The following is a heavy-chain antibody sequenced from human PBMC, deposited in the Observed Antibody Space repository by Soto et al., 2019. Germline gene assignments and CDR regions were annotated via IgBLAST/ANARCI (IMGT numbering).Heavy chain of an antibody. J-gene: IGHJ6*02. V-gene: IGHV4-34*01. D-gene: IGHD5-18*01. Sequence: QVQLQQWGAGLLKPSETLSLTCAVYGGSFSGYYWSWIRQPPGKGLEWMGEINHSGSTNYNPSLKSRVTISVDTSKNQFSLKLSSVTAADTAVYYCARGGFRRGYSELGYYGMDVWGQGTTVTVSS. CDR3: ARGGFRRGYSELGYYGMDV. CDR2: INHSGST. CDR1: GGSFSGYY.